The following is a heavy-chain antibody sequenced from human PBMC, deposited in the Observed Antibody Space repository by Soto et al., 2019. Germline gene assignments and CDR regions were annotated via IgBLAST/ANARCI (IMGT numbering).Heavy chain of an antibody. V-gene: IGHV4-31*03. CDR2: FYSSGSI. Sequence: SETLSLTCFVSGYSITAGGYYWSWIRHHPGKGLEWIGSFYSSGSIIYNPSLRSRVSISGDTSSNQFSMSLTSVTAADTARYYCARMYSSGSGWFNPSGPGTLVTVST. J-gene: IGHJ5*02. CDR1: GYSITAGGYY. CDR3: ARMYSSGSGWFNP. D-gene: IGHD6-19*01.